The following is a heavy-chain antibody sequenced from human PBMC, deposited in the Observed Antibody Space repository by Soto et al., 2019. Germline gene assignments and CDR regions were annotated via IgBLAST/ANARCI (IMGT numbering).Heavy chain of an antibody. CDR3: AKDRGYGDYESFDY. V-gene: IGHV3-30*18. D-gene: IGHD4-17*01. J-gene: IGHJ4*02. Sequence: QVQLVESGGGVVQPGRSLRLSCAASGFTFSSYGMHWVRQAPGKGLEWVAVISYDGSNKYYADSVKGRFTISRDKSKNTLYLQMNSLRAEDTAVYYCAKDRGYGDYESFDYWGQGTLVTVSS. CDR2: ISYDGSNK. CDR1: GFTFSSYG.